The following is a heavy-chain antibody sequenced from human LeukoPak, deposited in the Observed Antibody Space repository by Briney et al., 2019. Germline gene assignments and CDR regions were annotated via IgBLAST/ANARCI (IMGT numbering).Heavy chain of an antibody. V-gene: IGHV4-59*01. D-gene: IGHD5-24*01. CDR1: GGSISSYY. Sequence: SETLSLTCTVSGGSISSYYWSWIRQPPGKGLEWIGYIYYSGSTNYNPSLKSRVTIPVDTSKNQFSLKLSSVTAADTAVYYCARGVEWLQSSEYFDYWGQGTLVTVSS. CDR2: IYYSGST. CDR3: ARGVEWLQSSEYFDY. J-gene: IGHJ4*02.